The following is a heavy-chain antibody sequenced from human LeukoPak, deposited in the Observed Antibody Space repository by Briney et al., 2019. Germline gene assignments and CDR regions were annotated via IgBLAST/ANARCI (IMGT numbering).Heavy chain of an antibody. CDR1: GGSISSYY. CDR2: IYTSGST. V-gene: IGHV4-4*07. Sequence: PSETLSLACTVSGGSISSYYWSWIRQPAGKGLEWIGRIYTSGSTNYNPSLKSRVTMPVDTSKNQFSLKLSSVTAADTAVYYCARAAPLYYDFWSGYYRTRDYYYYMDVWGKGTTVTVSS. D-gene: IGHD3-3*01. CDR3: ARAAPLYYDFWSGYYRTRDYYYYMDV. J-gene: IGHJ6*03.